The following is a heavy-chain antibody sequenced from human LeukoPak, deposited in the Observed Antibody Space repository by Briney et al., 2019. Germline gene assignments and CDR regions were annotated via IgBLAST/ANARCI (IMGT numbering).Heavy chain of an antibody. Sequence: SVKVSCKASGGTFSSYAISWVRQAPGQGLEWMGGIIPIFGTANYAQKFQGRVTITADESTSTAYMELSSLRSEDTAVYYCARSPKMRWCMLFDYYYYGMDVWAQGTTVTVSS. CDR1: GGTFSSYA. CDR3: ARSPKMRWCMLFDYYYYGMDV. D-gene: IGHD2-8*02. V-gene: IGHV1-69*13. CDR2: IIPIFGTA. J-gene: IGHJ6*02.